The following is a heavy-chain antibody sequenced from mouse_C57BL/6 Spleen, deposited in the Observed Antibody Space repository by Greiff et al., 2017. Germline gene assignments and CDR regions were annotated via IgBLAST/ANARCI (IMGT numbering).Heavy chain of an antibody. V-gene: IGHV1-82*01. J-gene: IGHJ2*01. D-gene: IGHD5-1*01. CDR3: ARGEYGRDFDD. Sequence: VQLQQSGPELVKPGASVKISCKASGYAFSSSWMNWVKQRPGKGLEWIGRIYPGDGDTNYNGKFKGKATLTADKSSSTAYMQLSSLTSEDSAVYFCARGEYGRDFDDRGQGTTHTVSS. CDR2: IYPGDGDT. CDR1: GYAFSSSW.